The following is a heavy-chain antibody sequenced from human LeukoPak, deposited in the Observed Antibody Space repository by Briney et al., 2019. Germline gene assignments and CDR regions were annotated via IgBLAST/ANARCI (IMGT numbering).Heavy chain of an antibody. CDR1: GGTFSSYA. Sequence: SVKVSCTASGGTFSSYAISWVRQAPGQGLEWMGRIIPIFGFANYAEKFQGRVTITADKSTSTAYMELSSLRSEDTAVYYCARGYCSSTSCYSSGMDVWGQGTTVTVSS. D-gene: IGHD2-2*01. V-gene: IGHV1-69*04. J-gene: IGHJ6*02. CDR3: ARGYCSSTSCYSSGMDV. CDR2: IIPIFGFA.